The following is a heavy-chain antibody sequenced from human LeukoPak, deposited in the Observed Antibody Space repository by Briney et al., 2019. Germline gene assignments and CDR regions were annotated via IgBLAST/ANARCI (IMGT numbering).Heavy chain of an antibody. CDR3: ARARVDIAMFTWLNWYFDL. CDR1: GFTFSNYA. V-gene: IGHV3-30-3*01. Sequence: PGGSLRLSCAASGFTFSNYAIHWVRQAPGKGLEWVAVISYDGSNKYYADSVKGRFTISRDNSKNALYLQMNSLRAEDTAVYYCARARVDIAMFTWLNWYFDLWGQGTLVTISS. D-gene: IGHD5-18*01. CDR2: ISYDGSNK. J-gene: IGHJ2*01.